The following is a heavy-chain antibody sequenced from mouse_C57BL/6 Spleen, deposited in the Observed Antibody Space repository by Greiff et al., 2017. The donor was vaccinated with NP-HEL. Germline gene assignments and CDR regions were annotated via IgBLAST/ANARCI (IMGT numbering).Heavy chain of an antibody. Sequence: VQLQQPGTELVKPGASVKLSCKASGYTFTSYWMHWVKQRPGQGLEWIGNINPSNGGTNYNEKFKSKATLTVDKSSSTAYMQLSSLTSEDSAVYYCAREFTTVVAPYYYAMDYWGQGTSVTVSS. CDR1: GYTFTSYW. CDR2: INPSNGGT. J-gene: IGHJ4*01. V-gene: IGHV1-53*01. CDR3: AREFTTVVAPYYYAMDY. D-gene: IGHD1-1*01.